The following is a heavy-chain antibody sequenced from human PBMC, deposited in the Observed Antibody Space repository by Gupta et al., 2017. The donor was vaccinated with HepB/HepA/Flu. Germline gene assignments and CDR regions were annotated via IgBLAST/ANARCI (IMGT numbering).Heavy chain of an antibody. CDR1: GFTFGDYA. CDR3: TRDGIYGDLDY. J-gene: IGHJ4*02. D-gene: IGHD4-17*01. V-gene: IGHV3-49*04. CDR2: IRSKAYGGTT. Sequence: EVQLVESGGGLVQPGRSLRLSCTASGFTFGDYAMSWVRQAPGKGLEWVGFIRSKAYGGTTEYAASVKGRFTISRDDSKSSAYLQMNSLKTEDTAVYYCTRDGIYGDLDYWGQGTLVTVSS.